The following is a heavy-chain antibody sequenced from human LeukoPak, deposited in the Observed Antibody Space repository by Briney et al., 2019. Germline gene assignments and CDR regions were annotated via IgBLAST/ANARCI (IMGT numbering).Heavy chain of an antibody. J-gene: IGHJ6*03. CDR2: INHSGST. CDR1: GGTFSGYY. V-gene: IGHV4-34*01. CDR3: ARVRQLVGIYYYYYYMDV. Sequence: SETLSLTCAVYGGTFSGYYWSWIRQPPGKGLEWIGEINHSGSTNYNPSLKSRVTISVDTSKNQFSLKLSSVTAADTAVYYCARVRQLVGIYYYYYYMDVWGKGTTVTVSS. D-gene: IGHD6-6*01.